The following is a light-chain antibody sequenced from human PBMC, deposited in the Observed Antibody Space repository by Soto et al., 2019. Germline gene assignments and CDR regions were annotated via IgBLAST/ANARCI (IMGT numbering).Light chain of an antibody. CDR3: SSSLTSNTRQIV. CDR1: SSDVGGYNY. Sequence: QSVLTQPASVSGSPGQSITISCTGTSSDVGGYNYVSWYQHHPGKAPKLMIFDVSNRPSGVSNRFSGSKSGNTASLTISGLQPEDEANYYCSSSLTSNTRQIVFGTGTKVT. J-gene: IGLJ1*01. V-gene: IGLV2-14*03. CDR2: DVS.